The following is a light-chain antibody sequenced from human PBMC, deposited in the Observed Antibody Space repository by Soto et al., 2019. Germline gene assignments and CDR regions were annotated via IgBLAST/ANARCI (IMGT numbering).Light chain of an antibody. CDR2: DAS. V-gene: IGKV1-5*01. CDR3: QQYNSYWT. Sequence: DIQMTQSPSTLSASVGDRVTITCRASQSISSWLAWYQQKPGKAPKLLIYDASSLESGVPSRFSGSVSGTDFTLTISSLQPDDFATYYCQQYNSYWTFGQGTKV. J-gene: IGKJ1*01. CDR1: QSISSW.